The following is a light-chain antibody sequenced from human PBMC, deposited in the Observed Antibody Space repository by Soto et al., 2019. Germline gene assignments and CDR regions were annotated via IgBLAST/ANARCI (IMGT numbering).Light chain of an antibody. V-gene: IGKV1-39*01. CDR1: QSISTY. Sequence: DFQMTQSPSSLSASVGDRVTITCRASQSISTYVNWYQQKPGKAPKFLIYGASSLQRGVPSRFSGSGSGTDFTLSISSLQPEDFATYFCQQSDSTPHTFGQGTKLEIK. CDR3: QQSDSTPHT. J-gene: IGKJ2*01. CDR2: GAS.